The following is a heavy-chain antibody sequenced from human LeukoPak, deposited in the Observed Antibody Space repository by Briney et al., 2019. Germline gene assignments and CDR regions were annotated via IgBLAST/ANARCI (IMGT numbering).Heavy chain of an antibody. CDR3: AKRSGAVAPFDY. D-gene: IGHD6-19*01. V-gene: IGHV3-74*01. CDR2: INSDGSTT. J-gene: IGHJ4*02. Sequence: PGGSLRLSCAASGFTLSSYWMHWVRQAPGKGLVWVSRINSDGSTTNYADSVKGRFTISRDNAKNTLYLQMNSLRAEDTAVYYCAKRSGAVAPFDYWGQGTLVTVSS. CDR1: GFTLSSYW.